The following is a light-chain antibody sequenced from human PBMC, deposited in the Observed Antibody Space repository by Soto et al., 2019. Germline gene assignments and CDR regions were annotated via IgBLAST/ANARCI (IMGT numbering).Light chain of an antibody. CDR3: QHRSNWPLT. CDR1: QSISSY. Sequence: EIVWTQSPATLSLSPGERATLSCRASQSISSYLGWYQQKPGQAPRLLIYDASNRATGIPARFSGSGSGTDFTLTISNLEPEDFAVYYCQHRSNWPLTFGGGTKVDVK. CDR2: DAS. J-gene: IGKJ4*01. V-gene: IGKV3-11*01.